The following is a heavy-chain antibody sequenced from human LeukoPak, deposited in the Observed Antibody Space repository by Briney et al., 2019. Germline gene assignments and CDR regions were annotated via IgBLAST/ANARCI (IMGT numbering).Heavy chain of an antibody. Sequence: GGSLRLPCAAYGFTFDDFAMHWVRQAPGKGLEWVSGINWISDSIGYADFVKGRFTISRDNAKNSLYLQMNSLRPEDTAFYYCVKGSGFYTYDLDYFDYWGQGTLVTVSS. CDR2: INWISDSI. J-gene: IGHJ4*02. D-gene: IGHD3/OR15-3a*01. CDR3: VKGSGFYTYDLDYFDY. CDR1: GFTFDDFA. V-gene: IGHV3-9*01.